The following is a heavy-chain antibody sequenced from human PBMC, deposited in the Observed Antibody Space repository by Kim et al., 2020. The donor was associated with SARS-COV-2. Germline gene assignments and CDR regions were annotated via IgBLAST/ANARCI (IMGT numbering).Heavy chain of an antibody. D-gene: IGHD6-13*01. CDR1: GNTFSSYW. Sequence: GESLKISCKASGNTFSSYWIGWVRQMPGKGLEWMGIIYLGDSDTIYSPSFQGQVTSSADKSSNTAYLQWSSLKASDTAMYYCARHITRSWARGRQIDFWGQGTLVTVSS. J-gene: IGHJ4*02. V-gene: IGHV5-51*01. CDR2: IYLGDSDT. CDR3: ARHITRSWARGRQIDF.